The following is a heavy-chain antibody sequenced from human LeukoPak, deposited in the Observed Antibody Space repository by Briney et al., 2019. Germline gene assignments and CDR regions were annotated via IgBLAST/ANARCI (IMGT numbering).Heavy chain of an antibody. CDR1: GYIFTSYG. D-gene: IGHD2-2*01. CDR2: ISVYTGTT. CDR3: ARFRYCGSFSCYSWTHQYLDS. Sequence: GASVKVSCKASGYIFTSYGISWVRQAPGQGLEWMGWISVYTGTTNYAQKLQDRVILTTDTSTSTAYMELRSLRSDDTAVYYCARFRYCGSFSCYSWTHQYLDSWGQGTLVTVSS. V-gene: IGHV1-18*01. J-gene: IGHJ4*02.